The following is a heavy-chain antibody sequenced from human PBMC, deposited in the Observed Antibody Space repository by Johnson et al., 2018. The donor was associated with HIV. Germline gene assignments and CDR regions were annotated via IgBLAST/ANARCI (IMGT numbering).Heavy chain of an antibody. Sequence: QVQLVESGGGVVQPGGSLRLSCAASGFTFSSYGMHWVRKAPGKGLEWVAVISYDGSNKYYADSVKGRFTISRDNSKNTLYLQMNSLRAEDTAVYYCAKEYCSGGSCYLGPSGDAFDIWGQGTMVTVSS. CDR1: GFTFSSYG. D-gene: IGHD2-15*01. CDR2: ISYDGSNK. V-gene: IGHV3-30*18. CDR3: AKEYCSGGSCYLGPSGDAFDI. J-gene: IGHJ3*02.